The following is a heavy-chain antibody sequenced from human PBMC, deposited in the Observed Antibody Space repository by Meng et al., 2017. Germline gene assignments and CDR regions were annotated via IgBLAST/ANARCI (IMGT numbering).Heavy chain of an antibody. V-gene: IGHV4-31*03. D-gene: IGHD3-10*01. CDR3: ARVITMVRGLFLNAFDI. J-gene: IGHJ3*02. CDR1: GGSISSGGYY. Sequence: SETLSLTCTVSGGSISSGGYYWSWIRQHPGKGLEWIGYIYYSGSTYYNPSLKSRATISVDTSKNQFSLKLSSVTAADTAVYYCARVITMVRGLFLNAFDIWGQGTMVTVSS. CDR2: IYYSGST.